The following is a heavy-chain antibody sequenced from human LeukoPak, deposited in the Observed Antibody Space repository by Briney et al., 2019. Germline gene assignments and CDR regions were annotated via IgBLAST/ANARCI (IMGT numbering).Heavy chain of an antibody. CDR3: ARGSNVDTAMAIDY. J-gene: IGHJ4*02. V-gene: IGHV3-30-3*01. CDR2: ISYDGSSK. Sequence: GGSLRLSCAASGFTFSSFAMHWVRQAPGKGLEWVAVISYDGSSKYYADSVKGRFTISRDNSKNTPYLQMNSLRAEDTAVYYCARGSNVDTAMAIDYWGQGTLVTVTS. D-gene: IGHD5-18*01. CDR1: GFTFSSFA.